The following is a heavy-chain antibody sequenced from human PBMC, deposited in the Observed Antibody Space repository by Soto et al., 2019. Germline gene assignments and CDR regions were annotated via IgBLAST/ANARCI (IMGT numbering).Heavy chain of an antibody. J-gene: IGHJ6*03. CDR1: SGTISSSNW. D-gene: IGHD2-15*01. CDR3: ARERGYCSGGSCLKTRHYYMDV. Sequence: PSETLSLTCAVSSGTISSSNWWTWVRQPPGKGLEWIGEINQSGSPNYNPSLRSRVTISVDKSKSQFFLKLSSVTAADTAVYYCARERGYCSGGSCLKTRHYYMDVWGKGTTVTVSS. V-gene: IGHV4-4*02. CDR2: INQSGSP.